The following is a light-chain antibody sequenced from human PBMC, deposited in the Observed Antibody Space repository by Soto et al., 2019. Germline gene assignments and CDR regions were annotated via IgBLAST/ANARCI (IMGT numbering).Light chain of an antibody. V-gene: IGKV3-11*01. CDR3: HQRNT. J-gene: IGKJ5*01. CDR1: QSVSTY. Sequence: VLTQSPFTLSFSPGDRATLSCRASQSVSTYLAWYRQVPGQPPRLLIYDTTNRAAGIPPRVSGSRSGTDFTLTIRSVEPEDFALYYCHQRNTFGQGTRLEIK. CDR2: DTT.